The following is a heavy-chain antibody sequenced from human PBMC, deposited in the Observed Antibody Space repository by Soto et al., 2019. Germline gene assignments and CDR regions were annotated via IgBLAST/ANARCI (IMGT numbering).Heavy chain of an antibody. CDR3: VKDYGGSYHFDY. J-gene: IGHJ4*02. Sequence: GGSLRLSCAASGFTFDDYAMHWVRQAPGKGLEWVSGISWNSGSIGYADSVKGRFTISRDNAKNSLYLQMNSLRAEGTALYYCVKDYGGSYHFDYWGQGTLVTVSS. D-gene: IGHD1-26*01. CDR1: GFTFDDYA. V-gene: IGHV3-9*01. CDR2: ISWNSGSI.